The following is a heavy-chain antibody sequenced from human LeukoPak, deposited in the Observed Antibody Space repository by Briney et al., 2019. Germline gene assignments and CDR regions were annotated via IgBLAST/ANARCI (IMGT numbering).Heavy chain of an antibody. CDR1: GFTVNNNY. J-gene: IGHJ4*02. CDR3: AREYRGLYFDY. V-gene: IGHV3-66*01. Sequence: PGGSLRLSCAASGFTVNNNYMNWVRQAPGKGLEWVSVIYSDYTTYYADSVKGRFTISRDNAKNTLYLQMNSLRAEDTAVYYCAREYRGLYFDYWGQGTLVTVSS. D-gene: IGHD3-10*01. CDR2: IYSDYTT.